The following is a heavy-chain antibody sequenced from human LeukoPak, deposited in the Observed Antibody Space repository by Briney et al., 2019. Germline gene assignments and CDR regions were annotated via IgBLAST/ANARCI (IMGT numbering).Heavy chain of an antibody. Sequence: GGSLRLSCAASGFTFCSYSMNWVRQAPGKGLEWVSSISSSSSYIYYADSVKGRFTISRDNAKNSLYLQMNSLRAEETAVYYCARDYGDYASFDAFDIWGQGTMVTVSS. CDR1: GFTFCSYS. CDR2: ISSSSSYI. V-gene: IGHV3-21*01. J-gene: IGHJ3*02. CDR3: ARDYGDYASFDAFDI. D-gene: IGHD4-17*01.